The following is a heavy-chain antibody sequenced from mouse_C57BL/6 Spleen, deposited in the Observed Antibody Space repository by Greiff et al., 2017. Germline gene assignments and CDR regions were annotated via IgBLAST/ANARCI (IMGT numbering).Heavy chain of an antibody. CDR2: IDPETGGT. CDR3: APLSPTYCRNYDGY. CDR1: GYTFTDYE. V-gene: IGHV1-15*01. J-gene: IGHJ2*01. Sequence: VQLQQSGAELVRPGASVTLSCTASGYTFTDYEMHWVKQTPVHGLEWIGAIDPETGGTAYTQKFKGKAILTADKSSSTAYMELRSLTSEDSAVYYCAPLSPTYCRNYDGYWGQGTTLTVSS. D-gene: IGHD2-10*01.